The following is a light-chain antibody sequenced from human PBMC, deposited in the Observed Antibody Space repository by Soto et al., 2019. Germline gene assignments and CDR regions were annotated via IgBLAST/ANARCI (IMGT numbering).Light chain of an antibody. J-gene: IGKJ3*01. Sequence: IVLTQSPGTLSLSPGERATLSCRAGQSVSSYLAWYQQKPGQAPRLLIYDASNRATGIPARFGGSGSGTDFTLNINSIEHEDFAVYYCQQRSNWTGTFGNGTKVDIK. CDR1: QSVSSY. CDR2: DAS. CDR3: QQRSNWTGT. V-gene: IGKV3-11*01.